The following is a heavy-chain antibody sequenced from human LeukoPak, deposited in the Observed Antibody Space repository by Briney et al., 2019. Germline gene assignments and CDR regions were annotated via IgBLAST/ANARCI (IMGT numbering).Heavy chain of an antibody. CDR3: AGDEYYYGSGSRRYDY. CDR1: GRSISTYY. V-gene: IGHV4-4*07. Sequence: AESLSLTCTVSGRSISTYYSSWIRQPAGKGLEWIGRIYTSGSTNYNPSLKSRVTRSVDTSKKQFYLKRSSVTEEETAVYCCAGDEYYYGSGSRRYDYCGEGALVTVSS. D-gene: IGHD3-10*01. J-gene: IGHJ4*02. CDR2: IYTSGST.